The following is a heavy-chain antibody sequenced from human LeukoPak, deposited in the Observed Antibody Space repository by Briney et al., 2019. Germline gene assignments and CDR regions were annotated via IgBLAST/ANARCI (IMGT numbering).Heavy chain of an antibody. CDR2: ISGSGGST. CDR3: AKDGDAVVVVAAYFDY. CDR1: GFTFSSYA. J-gene: IGHJ4*02. D-gene: IGHD2-15*01. Sequence: GGSLRLSCAASGFTFSSYAMSWVRQAPGKGLEWVPAISGSGGSTYYADSVKGRFTISRDNSKNTLYLQMNSLRAEDTAVYYCAKDGDAVVVVAAYFDYWGQGTLVTVSS. V-gene: IGHV3-23*01.